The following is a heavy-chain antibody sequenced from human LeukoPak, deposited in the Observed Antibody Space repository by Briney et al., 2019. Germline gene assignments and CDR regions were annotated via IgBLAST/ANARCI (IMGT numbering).Heavy chain of an antibody. Sequence: SETLSLTCIVSGGSISSNWWSWVRQPPGKGLEWIGEIYHSGSTNYNPSLKSRVTISVDKSKNQFSLKLSSVTAADTAVYYCASARDAFDIWGQGTMVTVSS. J-gene: IGHJ3*02. CDR1: GGSISSNW. CDR2: IYHSGST. V-gene: IGHV4-4*02. CDR3: ASARDAFDI.